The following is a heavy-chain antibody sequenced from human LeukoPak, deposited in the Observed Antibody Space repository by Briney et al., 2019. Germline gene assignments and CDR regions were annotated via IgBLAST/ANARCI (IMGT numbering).Heavy chain of an antibody. CDR1: GGSFSGYY. CDR2: INHSGST. Sequence: SETLSLTCAVYGGSFSGYYWSWIRQPPGKGLEWIGEINHSGSTNYNPSLKSRVTISVDTSKNQFSLKLSSVTAAHTAVYYCAALYYYDSSGYYWQTFDYWGQGTVVTVSS. CDR3: AALYYYDSSGYYWQTFDY. J-gene: IGHJ4*02. D-gene: IGHD3-22*01. V-gene: IGHV4-34*01.